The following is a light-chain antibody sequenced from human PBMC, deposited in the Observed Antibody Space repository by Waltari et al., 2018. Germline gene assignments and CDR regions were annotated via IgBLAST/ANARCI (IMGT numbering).Light chain of an antibody. J-gene: IGKJ1*01. CDR2: AAS. CDR1: QDIRND. V-gene: IGKV1-6*01. Sequence: AIQMTQSPPSLSASVGDRITITCRASQDIRNDVGWYQQKPGEAPKLLIYAASILQSGVPSNFSGSGSGTDFTLTISSLQPEDFATYYCLQDYNYPRTFGQGTKVEIK. CDR3: LQDYNYPRT.